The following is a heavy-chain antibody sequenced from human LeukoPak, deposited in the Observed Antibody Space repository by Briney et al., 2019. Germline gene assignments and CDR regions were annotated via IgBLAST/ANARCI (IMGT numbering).Heavy chain of an antibody. CDR1: GFTYSSYW. CDR2: IKQDGSEK. D-gene: IGHD1-26*01. J-gene: IGHJ4*02. Sequence: GGSLRLSCVASGFTYSSYWMSWVRQAPGKGLEWVANIKQDGSEKNYVDSVNGRFTISRDNAKNSLYLQMNSLRAEDTAVYYCTRDYRGTFDYWGQGTLVTVSS. V-gene: IGHV3-7*03. CDR3: TRDYRGTFDY.